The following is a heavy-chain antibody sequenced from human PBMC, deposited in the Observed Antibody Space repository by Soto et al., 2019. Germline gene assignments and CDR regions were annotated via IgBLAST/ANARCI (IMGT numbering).Heavy chain of an antibody. D-gene: IGHD1-1*01. CDR1: GFSFSTSGMC. V-gene: IGHV2-70*01. CDR2: IDWDDDK. J-gene: IGHJ4*02. Sequence: GSGPTLVNPTQTLTLTCTFSGFSFSTSGMCVRWNRQPPGKALEWLGLIDWDDDKYYSTSLKTRLTISKDTSKNQVVLTMTNIDPVDIGTYFCALSFSINWHFDYWGQGALVTVS. CDR3: ALSFSINWHFDY.